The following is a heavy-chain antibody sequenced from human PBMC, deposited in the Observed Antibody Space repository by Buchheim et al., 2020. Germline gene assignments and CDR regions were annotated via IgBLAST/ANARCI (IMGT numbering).Heavy chain of an antibody. Sequence: EVQLVESGGGLVQPGGSLRLSCAASGFTFSRYWMHWVRQVPGEGLVWVSRIDTDGSVINYADSVQGRFTLSRDNAKNTLYLQMNSLRDEDTAVYYCVRDLVGARDFWGQGTL. D-gene: IGHD4/OR15-4a*01. J-gene: IGHJ4*02. CDR1: GFTFSRYW. CDR2: IDTDGSVI. CDR3: VRDLVGARDF. V-gene: IGHV3-74*01.